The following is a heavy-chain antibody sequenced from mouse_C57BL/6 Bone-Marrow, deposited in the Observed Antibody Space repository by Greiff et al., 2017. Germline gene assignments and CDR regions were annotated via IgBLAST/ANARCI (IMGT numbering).Heavy chain of an antibody. V-gene: IGHV7-3*01. CDR1: GFTFTDYY. CDR2: IRNKANGYTT. J-gene: IGHJ4*01. D-gene: IGHD2-3*01. CDR3: ARYARPYDGYCYDMDY. Sequence: EVHLVESGGGLVQPGGSLSLSCAASGFTFTDYYMSWVRQPPGKALEWLGFIRNKANGYTTEYSASVKGRFTISRDNSQSILYLPMNAVRAEDSATYYCARYARPYDGYCYDMDYWGQGTSVTVSS.